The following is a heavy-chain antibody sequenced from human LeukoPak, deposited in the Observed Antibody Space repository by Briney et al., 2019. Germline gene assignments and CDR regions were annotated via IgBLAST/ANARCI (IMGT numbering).Heavy chain of an antibody. J-gene: IGHJ6*02. V-gene: IGHV3-33*01. Sequence: PGGSLRLSCAASGFTFSSYGMHWVRQAPGKGLEWVAVIWYDGSNKYYADSVKGRFTISRDNSKNTLYLQMNSLRAEDTAVYYCARSPGVVRGVIGYYYYGMDVWGQGTTVTVSS. D-gene: IGHD3-10*01. CDR3: ARSPGVVRGVIGYYYYGMDV. CDR2: IWYDGSNK. CDR1: GFTFSSYG.